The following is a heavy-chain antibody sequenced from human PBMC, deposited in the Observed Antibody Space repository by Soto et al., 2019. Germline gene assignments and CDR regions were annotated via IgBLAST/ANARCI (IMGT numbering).Heavy chain of an antibody. Sequence: PGGSLRLSCAASGFTFSSYAMRWVRQAPGKGLEWVAVISYDGSNEYYADSVKGRFTISRDNSKNTLYLQMNSLRAEDTAVYYCDSAVAGTFHWGQGTLVTVSS. CDR3: DSAVAGTFH. V-gene: IGHV3-30*03. CDR1: GFTFSSYA. CDR2: ISYDGSNE. J-gene: IGHJ4*02. D-gene: IGHD6-19*01.